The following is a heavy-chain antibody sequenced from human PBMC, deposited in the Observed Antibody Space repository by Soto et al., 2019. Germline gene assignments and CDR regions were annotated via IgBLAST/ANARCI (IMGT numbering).Heavy chain of an antibody. V-gene: IGHV5-51*01. CDR1: GYSFISYW. D-gene: IGHD3-9*01. Sequence: GESLKISCNGSGYSFISYWICWVRQMPGKGLEWMGIIYAGDPDIRYSPSFQGQVTISVDKSISTAYLQWSSLKASDTAMYYCARASNHVDWFPESFDIWGQGTMVTVSS. CDR3: ARASNHVDWFPESFDI. CDR2: IYAGDPDI. J-gene: IGHJ3*02.